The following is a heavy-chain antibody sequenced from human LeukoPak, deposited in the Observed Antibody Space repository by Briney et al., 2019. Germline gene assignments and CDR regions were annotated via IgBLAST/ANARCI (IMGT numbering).Heavy chain of an antibody. D-gene: IGHD6-13*01. CDR2: ISAYNGNT. CDR3: ARVGSSWYKDY. Sequence: ASVKVSCKASGYTFTSYGVNWVRQAPGQGLEWMGWISAYNGNTKYAQKVQDRVTMTTDTSTSTAYVELRSLRSDDTAVYYCARVGSSWYKDYWGQGTLVTVSS. CDR1: GYTFTSYG. J-gene: IGHJ4*02. V-gene: IGHV1-18*01.